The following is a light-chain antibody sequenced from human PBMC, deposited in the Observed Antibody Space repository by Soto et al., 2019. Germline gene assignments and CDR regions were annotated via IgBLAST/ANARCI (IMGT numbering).Light chain of an antibody. J-gene: IGKJ4*01. CDR3: QQYGSSPRT. V-gene: IGKV3-20*01. CDR1: QSVSSSY. Sequence: EIVLTQSPGTLSLSPGERSTLSCMASQSVSSSYLAWYQQKPGQAPRLLIYGAYSRATGITDRFSGSGSGTDFTLTISRLEPEDFAVYYCQQYGSSPRTFGGGTKVDIK. CDR2: GAY.